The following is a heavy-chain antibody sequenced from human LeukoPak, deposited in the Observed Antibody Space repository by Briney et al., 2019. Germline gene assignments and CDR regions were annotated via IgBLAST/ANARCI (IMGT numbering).Heavy chain of an antibody. CDR2: IYHSGST. J-gene: IGHJ4*02. D-gene: IGHD3-3*01. Sequence: MPSETLSLTCTVSGYSISSGYYWGWIRQPPGKGLEWIGSIYHSGSTYYNPSLKSRVTISVDTSKNQFSLKLSSVTAADTAVYYCARGGLRFLEWLQKGYFDYWGQGTLVTVSS. CDR3: ARGGLRFLEWLQKGYFDY. V-gene: IGHV4-38-2*02. CDR1: GYSISSGYY.